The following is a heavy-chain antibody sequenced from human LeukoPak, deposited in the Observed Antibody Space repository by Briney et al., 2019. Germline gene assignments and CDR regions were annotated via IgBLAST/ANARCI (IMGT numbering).Heavy chain of an antibody. CDR1: GFSFSSYS. J-gene: IGHJ4*02. CDR2: ISSSSSTI. D-gene: IGHD3-16*01. Sequence: GGSLRLSCAASGFSFSSYSMTWVRQAPGKGLEWVSYISSSSSTIYYADSVKGRFTISRGNAKNSLYLQMNSLRDEDTAVYYCARVWGYPFDYWGQGTLVTVSS. V-gene: IGHV3-48*02. CDR3: ARVWGYPFDY.